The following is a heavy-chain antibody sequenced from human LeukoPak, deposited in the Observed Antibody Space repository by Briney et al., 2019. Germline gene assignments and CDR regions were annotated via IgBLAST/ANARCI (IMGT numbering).Heavy chain of an antibody. CDR1: GYTFTNYG. Sequence: ASVKVSCKASGYTFTNYGISWVRQAPGQGLEWMGWISAYNGNTKYAQKFQGRVTMTTDTSTTTAYMELRSLRSDDTAVYYCARDRLDYYDSSGYSDYWGQGTLVTVSS. J-gene: IGHJ4*02. D-gene: IGHD3-22*01. V-gene: IGHV1-18*01. CDR2: ISAYNGNT. CDR3: ARDRLDYYDSSGYSDY.